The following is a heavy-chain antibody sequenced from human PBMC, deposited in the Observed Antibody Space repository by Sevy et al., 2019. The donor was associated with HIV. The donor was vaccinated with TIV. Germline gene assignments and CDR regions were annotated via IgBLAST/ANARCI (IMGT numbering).Heavy chain of an antibody. V-gene: IGHV3-15*01. Sequence: GGSLRLSCVASGFTFSSAWMSWVRLAPGKGLEWVGRIKSKTDGGTIDYAEPVKGRFTISREDSKNTLYLQMNSLKTEDTAVYYCITDPGYRGYDEEVINYYYYGMDVWGQGTTVTVSS. D-gene: IGHD5-12*01. CDR2: IKSKTDGGTI. CDR1: GFTFSSAW. CDR3: ITDPGYRGYDEEVINYYYYGMDV. J-gene: IGHJ6*02.